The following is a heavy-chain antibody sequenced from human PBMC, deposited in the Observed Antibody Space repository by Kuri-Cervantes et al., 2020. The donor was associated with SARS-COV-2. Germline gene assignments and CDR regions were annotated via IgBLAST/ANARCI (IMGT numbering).Heavy chain of an antibody. V-gene: IGHV4-59*12. Sequence: GSLRLSCTVSGGSISSYYWSWIRQPPGKGLGWIGYIYYSGSTNYNPSLKSRVTISVDTSKNQFSLKLSSVTAADTAVYYCARTARHFDLWGRGTLVTVSS. CDR1: GGSISSYY. CDR2: IYYSGST. CDR3: ARTARHFDL. D-gene: IGHD5-18*01. J-gene: IGHJ2*01.